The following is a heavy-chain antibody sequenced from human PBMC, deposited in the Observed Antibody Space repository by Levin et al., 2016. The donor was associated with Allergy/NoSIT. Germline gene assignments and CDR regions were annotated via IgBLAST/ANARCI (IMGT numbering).Heavy chain of an antibody. V-gene: IGHV4-4*07. Sequence: SETLSLTCTVSGGSISSYYWSWFRQPAGKGLEWIGRIYTSGTTNYNPSLKSRVTMSVDMSKNQFSLKLNSVTAADTAVYYCARDKFPCSGGRCYSGWFDPWGQGTLVTVSS. CDR3: ARDKFPCSGGRCYSGWFDP. CDR2: IYTSGTT. CDR1: GGSISSYY. D-gene: IGHD2-15*01. J-gene: IGHJ5*02.